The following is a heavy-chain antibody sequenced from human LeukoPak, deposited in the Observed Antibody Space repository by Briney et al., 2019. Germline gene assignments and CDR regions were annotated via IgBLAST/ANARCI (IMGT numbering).Heavy chain of an antibody. V-gene: IGHV3-23*01. CDR1: GFTFSSYA. J-gene: IGHJ4*02. CDR3: ARDGTEKVGARLDFDY. Sequence: AGGSLRLSCAASGFTFSSYAMSWVRQAPGKGLEWVSAISGSGGSTYYADSVKGRFTISRDNAKNSLYLQMNSLRAEDTAVYYCARDGTEKVGARLDFDYWGQGTLVTVSS. CDR2: ISGSGGST. D-gene: IGHD1-26*01.